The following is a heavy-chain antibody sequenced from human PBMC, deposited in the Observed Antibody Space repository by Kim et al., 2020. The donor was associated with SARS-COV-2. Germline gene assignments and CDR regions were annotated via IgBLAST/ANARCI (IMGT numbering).Heavy chain of an antibody. J-gene: IGHJ4*02. CDR3: ASAMSYSSSWYAGYYFDY. CDR1: GGSFSGYY. D-gene: IGHD6-13*01. CDR2: INHSGST. Sequence: SETLSLTCAVYGGSFSGYYWSWIRQPPGKGLEWIGEINHSGSTNYNPSLKSRVTISVDTSKNQFSLKLSSVTAADTAVYYCASAMSYSSSWYAGYYFDYWGQGTLVTVSS. V-gene: IGHV4-34*01.